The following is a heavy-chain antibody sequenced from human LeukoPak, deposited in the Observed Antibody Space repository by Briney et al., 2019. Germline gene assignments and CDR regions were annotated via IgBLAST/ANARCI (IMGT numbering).Heavy chain of an antibody. CDR1: GGSISSGGYY. CDR3: ARDAIDSNYFDF. D-gene: IGHD4-11*01. Sequence: SETLSLTCTVSGGSISSGGYYWSWIRQYPGKGLEWIGYIHYSGSTYYNPSLSSRVTISVDRSTNHFSLKVSSVTAADAAVYYCARDAIDSNYFDFWGQGPLVTVSS. V-gene: IGHV4-31*03. CDR2: IHYSGST. J-gene: IGHJ4*02.